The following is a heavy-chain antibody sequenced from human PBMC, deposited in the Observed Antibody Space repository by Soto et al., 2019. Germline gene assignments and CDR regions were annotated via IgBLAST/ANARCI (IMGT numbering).Heavy chain of an antibody. CDR3: ASSLRHSSGWYGENY. D-gene: IGHD6-19*01. V-gene: IGHV4-34*01. CDR1: GGSFSCYY. J-gene: IGHJ4*02. CDR2: INHSGST. Sequence: SGTLSLTCAVYGGSFSCYYWSWIRQPPGKGLEWIGEINHSGSTNYNPSLKSRVTISVDTSKNQFSLKLSSVTAADTAVYYCASSLRHSSGWYGENYWGQGTLVTVSS.